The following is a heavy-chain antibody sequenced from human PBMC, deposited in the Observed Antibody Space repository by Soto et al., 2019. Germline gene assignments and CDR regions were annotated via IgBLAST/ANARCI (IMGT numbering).Heavy chain of an antibody. CDR2: ISYDGSNK. D-gene: IGHD2-15*01. V-gene: IGHV3-30-3*01. J-gene: IGHJ4*02. Sequence: PGGSLRLSCAASGFTFSSYAMHWVRQAPGKGLEWVAVISYDGSNKYYADSVKGRFTISRDNSKNTLYLQMNSLRAEDTAVYYCARPSKSVVVVAATGRGFDYWGQGTLVTVSS. CDR1: GFTFSSYA. CDR3: ARPSKSVVVVAATGRGFDY.